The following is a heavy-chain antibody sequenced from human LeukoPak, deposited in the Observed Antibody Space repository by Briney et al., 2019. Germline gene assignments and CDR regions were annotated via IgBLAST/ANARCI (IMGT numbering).Heavy chain of an antibody. D-gene: IGHD2-2*01. J-gene: IGHJ4*02. CDR2: IYPGDSDT. V-gene: IGHV5-51*01. Sequence: GESLKISCKGSGYSFTSYWIGWVRQMPGKGLEWMGSIYPGDSDTRYSPSFQGQVTISADKSISTAYLQWSSLKASDTAMYYCARQAGRCSSTSCYFLDYWGQGTLVTVSS. CDR1: GYSFTSYW. CDR3: ARQAGRCSSTSCYFLDY.